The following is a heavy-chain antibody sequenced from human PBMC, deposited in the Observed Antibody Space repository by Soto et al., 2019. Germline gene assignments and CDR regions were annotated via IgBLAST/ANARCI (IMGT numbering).Heavy chain of an antibody. D-gene: IGHD2-2*01. CDR3: ARYIPGVRYYGMDV. CDR2: ISETSDVA. V-gene: IGHV3-23*01. J-gene: IGHJ6*02. Sequence: EVQLLESGGGLVQPGGSLRLACAASGFAFSSYAMKWVRQAPGKGLEWVSLISETSDVAYYADSLKGRFTISRDNSGNTLFLQMYSLRAEDTAVYYCARYIPGVRYYGMDVWGQGTTVTVAS. CDR1: GFAFSSYA.